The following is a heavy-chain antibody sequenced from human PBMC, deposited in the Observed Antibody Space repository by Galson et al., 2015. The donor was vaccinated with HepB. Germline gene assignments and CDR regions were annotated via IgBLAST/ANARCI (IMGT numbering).Heavy chain of an antibody. Sequence: ALVKPTQTLTLTCSFSGFSLRSSGVGVGWIRHPPGKALEWLAHMYCNNAMRYSPSLKRRLTITKDTSNNQVGLIMIDLDPVDTATYYCLHSYYYDSDGYYPEYYYYYYMDVWGKGTTVTVSS. V-gene: IGHV2-5*01. J-gene: IGHJ6*03. CDR1: GFSLRSSGVG. CDR2: MYCNNAM. CDR3: LHSYYYDSDGYYPEYYYYYYMDV. D-gene: IGHD3-22*01.